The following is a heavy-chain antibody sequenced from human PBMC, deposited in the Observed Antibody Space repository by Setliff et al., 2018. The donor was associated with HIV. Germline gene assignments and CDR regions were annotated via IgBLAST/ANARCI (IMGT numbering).Heavy chain of an antibody. V-gene: IGHV3-21*01. J-gene: IGHJ6*02. CDR3: ASESIARGLTSLGYYYGIDV. Sequence: GGSLRLSCAASGFTFSSYSMNWVRQAPGKGLEWVSSISSSSSYIYYADSVKGRFTISRDNAKNSLYLQMNSLRAEDTAVYYCASESIARGLTSLGYYYGIDVWGQGTTVTVSS. CDR1: GFTFSSYS. CDR2: ISSSSSYI. D-gene: IGHD6-6*01.